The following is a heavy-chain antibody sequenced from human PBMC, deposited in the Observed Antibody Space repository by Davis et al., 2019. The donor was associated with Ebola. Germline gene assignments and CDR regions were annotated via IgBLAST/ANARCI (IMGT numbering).Heavy chain of an antibody. CDR1: GFTFSDYY. D-gene: IGHD5-18*01. CDR3: VPGTWI. J-gene: IGHJ4*02. Sequence: GESLKISCAASGFTFSDYYMSWIRQAPGKGLEWVSYISSGGETVYYAASVKGRFTISRDNAKNSLYLQMNTLRVEDTAIYYCVPGTWIRGQGTLVTVSS. CDR2: ISSGGETV. V-gene: IGHV3-11*04.